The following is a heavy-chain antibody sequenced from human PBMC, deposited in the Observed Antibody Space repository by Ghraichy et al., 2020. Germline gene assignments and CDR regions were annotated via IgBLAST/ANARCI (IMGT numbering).Heavy chain of an antibody. CDR1: GFTFSSYR. V-gene: IGHV3-48*02. Sequence: GGSLRLSCVGSGFTFSSYRLNWVRQSPGKGLEWVSYITSTSSTKFYADSVKGRFTISRDNAQNSLYLQMNGLRDDDTAVYYCARGSTVVRFFYNDGMDVWGQGTTVTVSS. J-gene: IGHJ6*02. CDR3: ARGSTVVRFFYNDGMDV. D-gene: IGHD4-23*01. CDR2: ITSTSSTK.